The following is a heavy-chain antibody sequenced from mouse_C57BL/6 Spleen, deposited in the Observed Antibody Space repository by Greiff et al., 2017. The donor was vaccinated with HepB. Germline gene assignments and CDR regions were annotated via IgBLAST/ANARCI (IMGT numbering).Heavy chain of an antibody. J-gene: IGHJ2*01. CDR2: IDPENGDT. D-gene: IGHD2-4*01. CDR3: TTCNYDYDY. CDR1: GFNIKDDY. Sequence: EVQLQQSGAELVRPGASVKLSCTASGFNIKDDYMHWVKQRPEQGLEWIGWIDPENGDTEYASKFQGKATITADTSSNTAYLQLSSLTSEDTAVYYCTTCNYDYDYWGQGTTLTVSS. V-gene: IGHV14-4*01.